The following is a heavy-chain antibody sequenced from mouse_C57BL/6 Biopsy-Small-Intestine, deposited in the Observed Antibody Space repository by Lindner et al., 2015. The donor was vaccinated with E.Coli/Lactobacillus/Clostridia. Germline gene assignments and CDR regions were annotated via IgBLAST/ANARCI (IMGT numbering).Heavy chain of an antibody. CDR1: GYTFIDYY. J-gene: IGHJ1*01. Sequence: SVKVSCKASGYTFIDYYIYWVRQAPGQGLEWMGRISPNSGVSNSAVKFQGWVTMTKDSSINTVYMELSRLTSDDTAVYYCARAGEGTYPLKDYYYNLDVWGQGTTVIVSS. CDR3: ARAGEGTYPLKDYYYNLDV. D-gene: IGHD1-1*01. V-gene: IGHV1-84*02. CDR2: ISPNSGVS.